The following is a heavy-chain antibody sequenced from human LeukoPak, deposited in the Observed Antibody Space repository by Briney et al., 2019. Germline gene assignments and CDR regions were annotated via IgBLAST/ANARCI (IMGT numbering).Heavy chain of an antibody. V-gene: IGHV3-23*01. J-gene: IGHJ5*02. Sequence: GGSLRLSCAASGFTFSNYAMSWVRQAPGKGLEWVSAISTSGGNTYYADSVKGRFTISRDNSKNTLYLQMNSLRAEDTAVYYCASKTLGYCSSTNCFNNWFDPWGQGTLVTVSS. CDR3: ASKTLGYCSSTNCFNNWFDP. D-gene: IGHD2-2*01. CDR1: GFTFSNYA. CDR2: ISTSGGNT.